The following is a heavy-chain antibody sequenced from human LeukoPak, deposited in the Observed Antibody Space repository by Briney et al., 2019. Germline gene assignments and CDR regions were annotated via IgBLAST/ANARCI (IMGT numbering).Heavy chain of an antibody. CDR3: ARAIASYGDSAF. CDR2: ITSSSSAT. V-gene: IGHV3-48*04. D-gene: IGHD5-18*01. J-gene: IGHJ4*02. Sequence: PGESLRLSCAASGFKFGSFSMGCVRQAPGKGLEWLSYITSSSSATYYADSRMGRFTISRDNAKNSLYLQINSLRVADTAVYYCARAIASYGDSAFWGQGTLVTVSS. CDR1: GFKFGSFS.